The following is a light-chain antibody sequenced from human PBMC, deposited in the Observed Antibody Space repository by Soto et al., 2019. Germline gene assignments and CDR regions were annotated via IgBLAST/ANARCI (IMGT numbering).Light chain of an antibody. J-gene: IGKJ1*01. CDR3: QQYTSYPWT. CDR2: KAS. Sequence: DIQMTQSPSTRSASVGDRVTITCRASQSISSWLAWYQQKPGKAPKLLIYKASSLESGVPSRFSGSGSGTEFTLTISSLQPDDFATYYCQQYTSYPWTFGQGTKVEIK. CDR1: QSISSW. V-gene: IGKV1-5*03.